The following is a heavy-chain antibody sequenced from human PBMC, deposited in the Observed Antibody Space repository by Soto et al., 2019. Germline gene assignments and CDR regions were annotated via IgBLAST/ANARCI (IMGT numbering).Heavy chain of an antibody. CDR1: GYTFNSYY. CDR2: INPSGGST. V-gene: IGHV1-46*02. CDR3: ARDECSSTSCYPSFDY. Sequence: ASVKVSCKASGYTFNSYYMHWVRQAPGQGLEWMGIINPSGGSTSYAQKFQGRVTMTRDTSTSTVYMELSSLRSEDTAVYYCARDECSSTSCYPSFDYWGQGTLVPVPQ. J-gene: IGHJ4*02. D-gene: IGHD2-2*01.